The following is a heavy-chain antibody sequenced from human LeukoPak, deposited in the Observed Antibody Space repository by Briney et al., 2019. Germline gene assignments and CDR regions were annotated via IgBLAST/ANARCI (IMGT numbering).Heavy chain of an antibody. J-gene: IGHJ3*02. CDR3: ARDRSSDVDALDI. CDR1: GFTFSSYA. D-gene: IGHD3-22*01. V-gene: IGHV3-30-3*01. Sequence: GGSLRLSCAASGFTFSSYAMHWVRQAPGKGLEWVAVISYDGSNKYYADSVKGRFTISRDNSKNTLYLQMNSLRAEDTAVYYCARDRSSDVDALDIWGQGTMVTVSS. CDR2: ISYDGSNK.